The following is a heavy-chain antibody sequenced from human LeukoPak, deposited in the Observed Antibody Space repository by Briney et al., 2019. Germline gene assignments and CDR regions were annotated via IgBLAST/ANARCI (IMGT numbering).Heavy chain of an antibody. CDR1: GGSISSSNW. CDR2: IYSSGST. CDR3: ARRYSGYGNAFDI. D-gene: IGHD5-12*01. Sequence: SETLSLTCAVSGGSISSSNWWSWVRQPPGKGLEWIGEIYSSGSTNYSPSLKSRVTISVDTSKNQFSLKLYSVTAADTAVYYCARRYSGYGNAFDIWGQGTMVTVSS. J-gene: IGHJ3*02. V-gene: IGHV4-4*02.